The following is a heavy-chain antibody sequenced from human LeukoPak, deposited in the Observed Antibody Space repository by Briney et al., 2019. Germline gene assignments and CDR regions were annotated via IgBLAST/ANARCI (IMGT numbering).Heavy chain of an antibody. CDR3: ARAPYDY. CDR2: SGGSGGST. CDR1: GFTFSSFG. J-gene: IGHJ4*02. V-gene: IGHV3-23*01. Sequence: GGSLRLSCAASGFTFSSFGMSWVRQSPETGLEWVSVSGGSGGSTHYADSVKGRFTISRDNSKNTLYLQMNSLRAEDTAVYYCARAPYDYWGQGTLVTVSS.